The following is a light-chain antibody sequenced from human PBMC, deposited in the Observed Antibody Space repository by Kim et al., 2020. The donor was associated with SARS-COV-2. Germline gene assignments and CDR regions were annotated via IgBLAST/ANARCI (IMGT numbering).Light chain of an antibody. CDR1: KLGDKY. V-gene: IGLV3-1*01. CDR3: QAWDSSTAV. CDR2: QDR. Sequence: VSPGQTASITCSGDKLGDKYACWYQQKPGQSPVLVIYQDRKRPSGIPERFSGSNAGNTATLTISGTQAMDEADYYCQAWDSSTAVFGGGTQLTVL. J-gene: IGLJ2*01.